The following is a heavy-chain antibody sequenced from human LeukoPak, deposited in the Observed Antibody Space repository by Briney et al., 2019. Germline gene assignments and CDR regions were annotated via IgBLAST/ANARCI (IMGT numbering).Heavy chain of an antibody. D-gene: IGHD3-3*01. Sequence: SVTVSCKASGGTFSSYTISWVRQAPGQGLEWMGRIIPILGIANYAQKFQGRVTITADKSTSTAYMELSSLRSEDTAVYYCARWVEVYDFWSGYYGMDVWGQGTTVTVSS. CDR1: GGTFSSYT. CDR2: IIPILGIA. J-gene: IGHJ6*02. CDR3: ARWVEVYDFWSGYYGMDV. V-gene: IGHV1-69*02.